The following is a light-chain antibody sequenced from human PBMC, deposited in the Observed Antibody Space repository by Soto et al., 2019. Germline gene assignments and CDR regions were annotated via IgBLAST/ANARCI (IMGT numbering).Light chain of an antibody. J-gene: IGLJ3*02. CDR1: SSNIGAGSD. Sequence: QAVVTQPPSVSGAPGQRVTISCTGSSSNIGAGSDVHWYQQLPGTAPKLLVYYNSNRPSGVPDRFSGSKSGTSASLAITGLQAEDEADYYCQSYDSSLSRSVFGGGTKVTVL. CDR3: QSYDSSLSRSV. V-gene: IGLV1-40*01. CDR2: YNS.